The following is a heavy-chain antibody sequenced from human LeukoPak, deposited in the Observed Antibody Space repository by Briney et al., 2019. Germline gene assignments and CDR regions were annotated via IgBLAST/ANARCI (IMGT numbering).Heavy chain of an antibody. V-gene: IGHV3-74*01. J-gene: IGHJ4*02. CDR1: GFTFSSYW. D-gene: IGHD3-22*01. CDR3: ARDGTYDSSIDY. Sequence: GGSLRLSCAASGFTFSSYWMHWVRQAPGKGLVWVSRINSDGSSTSYADSVKGRFTISRDNAKNTLFLQMNSLRVEDTAVYYCARDGTYDSSIDYWGQGTLVTVSS. CDR2: INSDGSST.